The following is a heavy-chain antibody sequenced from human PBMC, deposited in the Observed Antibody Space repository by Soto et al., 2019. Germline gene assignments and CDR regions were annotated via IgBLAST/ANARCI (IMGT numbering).Heavy chain of an antibody. CDR2: ISYDGSNK. D-gene: IGHD6-19*01. V-gene: IGHV3-30*18. J-gene: IGHJ4*02. CDR1: GFTLSSYG. Sequence: QVQLVESGGGVVQPGRSLRLSCAASGFTLSSYGMHWVRQAPGKGLEWVAVISYDGSNKYYADSVKGRFTISRDNSKNTLYLQMNSLRAEDTAVYYCAKDGSSGWYIDYWGQGTLVTVSS. CDR3: AKDGSSGWYIDY.